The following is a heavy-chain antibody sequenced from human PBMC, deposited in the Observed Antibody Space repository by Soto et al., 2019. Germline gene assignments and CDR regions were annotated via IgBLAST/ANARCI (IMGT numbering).Heavy chain of an antibody. CDR3: ARDFWAAAAIDY. D-gene: IGHD2-2*01. CDR1: GYTFTSYA. CDR2: INAGNGNT. V-gene: IGHV1-3*01. J-gene: IGHJ4*02. Sequence: ASVKVSFKASGYTFTSYAMHWVRQAPGQRLEWMGWINAGNGNTKYSQKFQGRVTITRDTSASTAYMELSSLRSEDTAVYYCARDFWAAAAIDYWGQGTLVTVSS.